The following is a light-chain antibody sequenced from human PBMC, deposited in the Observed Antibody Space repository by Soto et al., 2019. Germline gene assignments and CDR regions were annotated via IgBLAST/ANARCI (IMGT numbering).Light chain of an antibody. V-gene: IGKV1-39*01. CDR1: QTINTY. CDR2: DAS. Sequence: DIQMTQSPSSLSGSVGDRVTIAGRARQTINTYLNWYQQTPGTAPKLLIFDASSLQSGVTSRCRGSGAGTDFTLTITSLQQEDFATDYCQQSYTTPLTFGGGTKVDIK. J-gene: IGKJ4*01. CDR3: QQSYTTPLT.